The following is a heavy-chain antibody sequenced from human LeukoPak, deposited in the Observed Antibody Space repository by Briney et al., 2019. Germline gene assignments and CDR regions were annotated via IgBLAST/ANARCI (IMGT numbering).Heavy chain of an antibody. CDR2: INHSGST. CDR3: ARGLGTALNCYYYYGMDV. J-gene: IGHJ6*02. Sequence: SETLSLTCAVYGGSFSGYYWSWIRQPPGKGLEWIGEINHSGSTNYNPSLKSRVTISVDTSKNQFSLKLSSVTAADTAVYYCARGLGTALNCYYYYGMDVWGQGTTVTVSS. V-gene: IGHV4-34*01. CDR1: GGSFSGYY.